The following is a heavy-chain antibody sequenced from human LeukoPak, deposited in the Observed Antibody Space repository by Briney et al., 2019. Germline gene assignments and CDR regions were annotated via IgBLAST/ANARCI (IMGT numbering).Heavy chain of an antibody. Sequence: GGSLRLSCAASGFTFSSYWMHWVRQAPGKGLEWVSHISSSGSAKYYADSVKGRFTISRGNAKNSLYLQMNSLRDEDTAVFYCASGSGHWGQGTLVTVSS. CDR3: ASGSGH. J-gene: IGHJ4*02. D-gene: IGHD2-2*03. V-gene: IGHV3-48*02. CDR1: GFTFSSYW. CDR2: ISSSGSAK.